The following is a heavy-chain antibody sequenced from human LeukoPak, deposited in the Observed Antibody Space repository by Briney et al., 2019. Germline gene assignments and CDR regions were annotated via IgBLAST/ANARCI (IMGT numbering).Heavy chain of an antibody. Sequence: EASVKVSCKASGYTFTSYGISWVRQAPGQGLEWMGWISAYNGNTNYAQKFQGRVTMTRDTSISTAYMELSRLRSDDTAVYYCARLAVAGTLDYWGQGTLVTVSS. D-gene: IGHD6-19*01. V-gene: IGHV1-18*01. CDR3: ARLAVAGTLDY. CDR2: ISAYNGNT. CDR1: GYTFTSYG. J-gene: IGHJ4*02.